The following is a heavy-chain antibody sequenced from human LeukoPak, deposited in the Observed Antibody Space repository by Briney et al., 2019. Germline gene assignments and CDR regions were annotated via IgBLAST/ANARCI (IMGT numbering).Heavy chain of an antibody. J-gene: IGHJ4*02. CDR2: ISSNGGST. Sequence: GRSLRLSCSASGFTFSSYAMHWVRQAPGKGLEYVSAISSNGGSTYYADSVKGRFTISRDNSKNTLYLQMNSLRAEDTAVYYCAKDLPTVTPFDYWGQGTLVTVSS. V-gene: IGHV3-64*04. D-gene: IGHD4-17*01. CDR1: GFTFSSYA. CDR3: AKDLPTVTPFDY.